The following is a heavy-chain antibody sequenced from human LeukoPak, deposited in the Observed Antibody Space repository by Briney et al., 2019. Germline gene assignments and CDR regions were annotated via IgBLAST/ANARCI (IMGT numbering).Heavy chain of an antibody. CDR1: GFTFSNYA. J-gene: IGHJ4*02. D-gene: IGHD5-24*01. CDR3: AKVPRDGYNFLDY. CDR2: ISGSGDAT. V-gene: IGHV3-23*01. Sequence: PGGSLRLSCAVSGFTFSNYAMTWVRQASGKGLEWVSVISGSGDATYYADSVKGRSTISRDNSKNTLYLQMNSLRAEDTAVYYCAKVPRDGYNFLDYWGQGTLVTVSS.